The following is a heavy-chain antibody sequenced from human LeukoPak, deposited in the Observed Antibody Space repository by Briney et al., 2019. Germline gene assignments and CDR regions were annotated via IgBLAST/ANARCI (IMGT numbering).Heavy chain of an antibody. CDR3: ARDGVYYDFWSGYLPNFDY. CDR1: GGSISSSSYY. Sequence: SETLSLTCTVSGGSISSSSYYWGWIRQPPGKGLEWIGSIYYSGSTYYNPSLKGRVTISVDTSKNQFSLKPSSVTAADTAVYYCARDGVYYDFWSGYLPNFDYWGQGTLVTVSS. V-gene: IGHV4-39*07. CDR2: IYYSGST. J-gene: IGHJ4*02. D-gene: IGHD3-3*01.